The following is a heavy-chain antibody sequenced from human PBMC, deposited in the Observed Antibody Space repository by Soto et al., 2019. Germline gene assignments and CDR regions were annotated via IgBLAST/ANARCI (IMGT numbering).Heavy chain of an antibody. J-gene: IGHJ4*02. Sequence: QVQLVTSGAEVKKPGASVKVSCKASNYTFTSNGISWVRQAPGHGLEWMGWIIASNGNTNYAQNLQGRVTMTTDTSTSTADLELMSLISDDTAVYYCARETVCGWNDYWGQGTLVTFSS. V-gene: IGHV1-18*01. CDR2: IIASNGNT. CDR1: NYTFTSNG. CDR3: ARETVCGWNDY. D-gene: IGHD6-19*01.